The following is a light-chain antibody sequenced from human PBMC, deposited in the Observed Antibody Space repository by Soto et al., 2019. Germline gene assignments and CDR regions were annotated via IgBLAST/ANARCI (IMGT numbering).Light chain of an antibody. CDR3: QHYGRSPFT. V-gene: IGKV3-20*01. CDR2: GAS. J-gene: IGKJ3*01. CDR1: QSVSSNN. Sequence: EIVLTQSPGTLSLSPGERATLSCRASQSVSSNNLAWYQQRPGQAPRVVIYGASTRATGIPERFSGSGSGTDFTLTISRLEPEDFAVYYCQHYGRSPFTLGAGIKVDIK.